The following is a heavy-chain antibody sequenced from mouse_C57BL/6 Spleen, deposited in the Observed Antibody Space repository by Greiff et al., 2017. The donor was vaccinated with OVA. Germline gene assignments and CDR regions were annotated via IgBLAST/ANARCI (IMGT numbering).Heavy chain of an antibody. Sequence: QVQLKESGAELVKPGASVKMSCKASGYTFTSYWITWVKQRPGQGLEWIGDIYPGSGSTNYNEKFKSKATLTVDTSSSTAYMQLSSLTSEDSAVYYCAKEGTGSWFAYWGQGTLVTVSA. CDR1: GYTFTSYW. V-gene: IGHV1-55*01. CDR2: IYPGSGST. D-gene: IGHD2-2*01. J-gene: IGHJ3*01. CDR3: AKEGTGSWFAY.